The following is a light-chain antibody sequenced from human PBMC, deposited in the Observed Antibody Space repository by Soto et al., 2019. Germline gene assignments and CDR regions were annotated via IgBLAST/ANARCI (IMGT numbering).Light chain of an antibody. J-gene: IGLJ3*02. V-gene: IGLV2-8*01. CDR1: SSDVGGYNY. CDR3: NSYAGSDNYVL. CDR2: DVT. Sequence: QSVLTQPPSASGSPGQSVTISCTGTSSDVGGYNYVSWYQQHPGKAPKLIIYDVTKRPSGVPDRFSGSKSGNTASLTVSGLQAEDEADHFCNSYAGSDNYVLFGGGTKLTVL.